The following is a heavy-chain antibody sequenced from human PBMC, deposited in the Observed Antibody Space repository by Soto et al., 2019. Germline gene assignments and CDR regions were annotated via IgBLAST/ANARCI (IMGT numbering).Heavy chain of an antibody. CDR2: INPNNGGT. J-gene: IGHJ4*02. CDR3: ARGQFWSAR. CDR1: GYSFTGYY. Sequence: QVQLVQSGAEVKKPGASVKVSCKASGYSFTGYYIFWVRQAPGQGLEWMGWINPNNGGTSYAQKFQGRVTMTRDTSISTVYMELSGLISDDTAIYYCARGQFWSARWGQGTLVTVSS. V-gene: IGHV1-2*02. D-gene: IGHD3-3*02.